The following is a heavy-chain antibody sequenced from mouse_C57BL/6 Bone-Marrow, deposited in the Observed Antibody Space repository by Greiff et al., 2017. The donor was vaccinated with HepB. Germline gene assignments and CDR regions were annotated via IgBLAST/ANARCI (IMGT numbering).Heavy chain of an antibody. Sequence: QVQLKQSGPELVKPGASVKISCKASGYAFSSSWMNWVKQRPGKGLEWIGRIYPGDGATNYNGKFKGKATLTADKSSSTAYMQLSSLTSEDSTVYFCIYDAMDYWGQGTSVTVSS. CDR2: IYPGDGAT. J-gene: IGHJ4*01. CDR3: IYDAMDY. V-gene: IGHV1-82*01. CDR1: GYAFSSSW.